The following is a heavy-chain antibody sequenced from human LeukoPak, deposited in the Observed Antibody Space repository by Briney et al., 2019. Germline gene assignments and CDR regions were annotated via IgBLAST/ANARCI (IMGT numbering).Heavy chain of an antibody. CDR2: IYYSGST. V-gene: IGHV4-61*01. D-gene: IGHD6-13*01. CDR1: GGSISSGSYY. J-gene: IGHJ6*03. Sequence: SETLSLTCTVSGGSISSGSYYWSWIRQPPGKGLEWIGYIYYSGSTNYNPSLKSRVTISVDTSKNQFSLKLSSVTAADTAVYYCARSRSSSADYYYYYMDVWGKGTTVTVSS. CDR3: ARSRSSSADYYYYYMDV.